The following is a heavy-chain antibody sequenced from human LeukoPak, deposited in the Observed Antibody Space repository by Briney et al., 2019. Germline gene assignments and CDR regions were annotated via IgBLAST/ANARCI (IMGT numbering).Heavy chain of an antibody. Sequence: GASVKVSCKASGYTFTSYGISWVRQAPGQGLEWMGWISAYNGNTNYAQKLQGRVTMTTDTSTSTAYMELRSLKSNDTAVYYCARVALRPAYLYYFGYWGQGTLVTVSS. V-gene: IGHV1-18*01. CDR1: GYTFTSYG. CDR3: ARVALRPAYLYYFGY. D-gene: IGHD2-15*01. CDR2: ISAYNGNT. J-gene: IGHJ4*02.